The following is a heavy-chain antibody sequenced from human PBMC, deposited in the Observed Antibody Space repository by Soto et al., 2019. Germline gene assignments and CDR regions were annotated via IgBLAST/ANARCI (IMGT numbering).Heavy chain of an antibody. CDR1: GFTFGDYA. CDR2: IRSKAYGGTT. CDR3: TRVCGSGSYYNLCIVDY. D-gene: IGHD3-10*01. J-gene: IGHJ4*02. V-gene: IGHV3-49*03. Sequence: GGSLRLSCTASGFTFGDYAMSWFRQAPGKGLEWVGFIRSKAYGGTTEYAASVKGRFTISRDDSKSIAYLQMNSLKTEDTAVYYCTRVCGSGSYYNLCIVDYWGQGTLVTVSS.